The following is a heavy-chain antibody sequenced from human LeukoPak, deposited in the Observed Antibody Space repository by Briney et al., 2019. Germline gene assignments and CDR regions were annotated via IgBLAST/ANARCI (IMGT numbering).Heavy chain of an antibody. V-gene: IGHV4-34*01. CDR1: GGSFSGYY. CDR2: INHSGST. D-gene: IGHD3-22*01. Sequence: SETLSLTCAVYGGSFSGYYWSWIRQPPGKGLEWIGEINHSGSTNYNPSLKSRVTISVDTSKNQFSLKLSSVTAADTAVYYCAIPTYYDSSGYLYYFDYWGQGTLVTVSS. J-gene: IGHJ4*02. CDR3: AIPTYYDSSGYLYYFDY.